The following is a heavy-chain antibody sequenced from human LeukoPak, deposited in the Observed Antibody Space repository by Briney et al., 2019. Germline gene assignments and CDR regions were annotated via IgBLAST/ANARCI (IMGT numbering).Heavy chain of an antibody. CDR1: GFTFDDYA. J-gene: IGHJ3*02. CDR3: ARGSRFGVVGRDAFDI. Sequence: GGSLRLSCAASGFTFDDYAMHWVRQAPGKGLEWVSGISWNSGSIGYADSVKGRFTISRDNAKNSLYLQMNSLRAEDTAVYYCARGSRFGVVGRDAFDIWGQGTMVTVSS. D-gene: IGHD3-3*01. CDR2: ISWNSGSI. V-gene: IGHV3-9*01.